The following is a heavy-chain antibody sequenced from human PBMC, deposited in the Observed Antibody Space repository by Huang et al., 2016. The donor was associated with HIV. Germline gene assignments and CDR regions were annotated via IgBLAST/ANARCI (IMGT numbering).Heavy chain of an antibody. J-gene: IGHJ6*03. V-gene: IGHV3-30-3*01. CDR2: ISYDGSKK. CDR3: ARRAVAGIYYYYYMDV. CDR1: GFTFSNYA. D-gene: IGHD6-19*01. Sequence: QVQLVESGGGVVQPGRSLRLSCAASGFTFSNYAMHWVRQVPGKGLDGVAVISYDGSKKYYTDSVKGRFTISRDNSKNALYLQMNSLRAEDTAVYYCARRAVAGIYYYYYMDVWGKGTTVTVSS.